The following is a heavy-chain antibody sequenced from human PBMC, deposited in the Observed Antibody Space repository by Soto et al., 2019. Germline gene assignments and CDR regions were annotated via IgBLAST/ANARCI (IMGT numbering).Heavy chain of an antibody. Sequence: PSQTLSLTCVISGDSVSSNDACWNWIRQSPSRGLQWLGRIYYRSKWFHDYAASVESRMAINPDTSRNQFSLQLNYVTPEDTAVYYCARVHCSAGTCLDGLDFWGQGTTVTVSS. CDR1: GDSVSSNDAC. D-gene: IGHD2-15*01. CDR2: IYYRSKWFH. V-gene: IGHV6-1*01. J-gene: IGHJ6*02. CDR3: ARVHCSAGTCLDGLDF.